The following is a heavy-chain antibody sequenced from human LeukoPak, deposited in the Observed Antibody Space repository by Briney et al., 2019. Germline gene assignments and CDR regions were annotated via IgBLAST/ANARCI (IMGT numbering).Heavy chain of an antibody. CDR2: IAHDETNR. CDR1: GFTFGSYA. Sequence: GGSLRLPCATSGFTFGSYAMHWLRQAPGKELEWVAVIAHDETNRFYADSVRGRFTISRDNSMNTLYLRMNSLRPEDTAVYFCARDLTPGAPDYFDYWGQGTLVTVSS. V-gene: IGHV3-30*04. J-gene: IGHJ4*02. CDR3: ARDLTPGAPDYFDY. D-gene: IGHD3-9*01.